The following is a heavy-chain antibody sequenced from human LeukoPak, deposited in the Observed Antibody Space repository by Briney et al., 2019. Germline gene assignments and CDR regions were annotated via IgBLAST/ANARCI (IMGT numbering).Heavy chain of an antibody. D-gene: IGHD6-19*01. CDR1: GYTFTSYA. CDR2: INAGNGNT. V-gene: IGHV1-3*01. Sequence: ASVKVSCKASGYTFTSYAMHWVRQAPGQRLEWMGWINAGNGNTKYSQKFQGRVIITRDTSASTAYMELSSLRSEDTAVYYCARASSGWTKNWFDPWGQGTLVTVSS. J-gene: IGHJ5*02. CDR3: ARASSGWTKNWFDP.